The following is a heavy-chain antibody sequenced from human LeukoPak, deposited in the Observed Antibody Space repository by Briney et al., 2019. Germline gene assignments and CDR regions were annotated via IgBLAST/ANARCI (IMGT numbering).Heavy chain of an antibody. V-gene: IGHV5-51*01. CDR3: ARRYCSGGNCYSGFDY. Sequence: GESLKISCKGSGYSFTSYWIGWVRQMAGKGLEWMGIIYPGDSDTRYSPSFQGQVTIAADKFISTAYLQWSSLKASDTAMYYCARRYCSGGNCYSGFDYWGQGTLVTVSS. J-gene: IGHJ4*02. CDR1: GYSFTSYW. CDR2: IYPGDSDT. D-gene: IGHD2-15*01.